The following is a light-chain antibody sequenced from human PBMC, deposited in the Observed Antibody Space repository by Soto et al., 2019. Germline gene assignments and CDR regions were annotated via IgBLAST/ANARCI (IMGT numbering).Light chain of an antibody. Sequence: QSALTQPASVSGSPGQSIAISCTGNSGGIGTFNLVSWYQQHPGKALKLIIYEVNKRPSGISSRFSGSKSGNTASLTISGLQAEDEADYYCYSFAGFNTQFGGGTKLTVL. J-gene: IGLJ3*02. CDR1: SGGIGTFNL. CDR2: EVN. CDR3: YSFAGFNTQ. V-gene: IGLV2-23*02.